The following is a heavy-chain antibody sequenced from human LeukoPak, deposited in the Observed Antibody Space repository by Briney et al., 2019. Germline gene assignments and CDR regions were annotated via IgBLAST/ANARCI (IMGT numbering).Heavy chain of an antibody. CDR1: GFTFSSYG. V-gene: IGHV3-33*08. Sequence: GGSLRLSCAASGFTFSSYGMHWVRQAPGKGLEWVAVIWYGGSNKYYADSVKGRFTISRDNSKNTLYLQMNSLRSEDTAVYYCARGVFGVVTSFDYWGQGTLVTVSS. D-gene: IGHD3-3*01. CDR2: IWYGGSNK. J-gene: IGHJ4*02. CDR3: ARGVFGVVTSFDY.